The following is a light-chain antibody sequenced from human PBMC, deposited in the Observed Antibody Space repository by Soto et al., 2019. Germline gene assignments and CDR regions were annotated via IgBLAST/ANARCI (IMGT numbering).Light chain of an antibody. CDR2: WAS. CDR1: QSVLYSSNNKNY. J-gene: IGKJ2*01. Sequence: DIVMTQSPDSLAVSLGERATINCKSSQSVLYSSNNKNYLTWYQQKPGQPPKLLIYWASTRESGVPDRFSGSGSGTDFTLTISSLQAEDVALYYCQQYYGAPYTFGQGTKLDI. CDR3: QQYYGAPYT. V-gene: IGKV4-1*01.